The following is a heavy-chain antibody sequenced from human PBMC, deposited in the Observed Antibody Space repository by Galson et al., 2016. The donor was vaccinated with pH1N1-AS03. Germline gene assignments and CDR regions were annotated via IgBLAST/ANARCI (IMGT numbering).Heavy chain of an antibody. V-gene: IGHV3-53*01. CDR3: AKAKSTSTNEVVSPFDY. D-gene: IGHD3-22*01. CDR2: IYNAGST. J-gene: IGHJ4*02. Sequence: SLRLSCAASGLTVSNNYMSWVRQPPGKGLEWVSTIYNAGSTYYADSVKGRFTISRDNSKNTLYLQMNSLRAEDTAVYYCAKAKSTSTNEVVSPFDYWGQGTLVTVSS. CDR1: GLTVSNNY.